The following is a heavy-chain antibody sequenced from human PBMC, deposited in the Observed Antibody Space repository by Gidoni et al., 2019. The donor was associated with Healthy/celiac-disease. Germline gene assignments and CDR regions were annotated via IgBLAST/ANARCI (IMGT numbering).Heavy chain of an antibody. CDR1: GFTFSGSA. CDR2: IRSKANSYAT. D-gene: IGHD4-17*01. J-gene: IGHJ6*02. CDR3: TRRVYGDYGMDV. Sequence: EVQLVESGGGLVQPGGSLKLSCAASGFTFSGSAMHWVRQASGKGLEWVGRIRSKANSYATAYAASVKGRFTISRDDSKNTAYLQMNSLKTEDTAVYYCTRRVYGDYGMDVWGQGTTVTVSS. V-gene: IGHV3-73*02.